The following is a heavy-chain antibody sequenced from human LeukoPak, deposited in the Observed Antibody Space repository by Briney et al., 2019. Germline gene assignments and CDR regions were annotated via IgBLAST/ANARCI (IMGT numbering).Heavy chain of an antibody. V-gene: IGHV1-2*02. Sequence: ASVKVSCKASGYTFTGYYMHWVRQAPGQGLEWMGWVNPNTGGSNFAQKFQGRVSMTRDTSISTAYMELRSLRSDDTAVYYCARSVGKQQLVPRDYYYYYMDVWGKGTTVTVSS. D-gene: IGHD6-13*01. CDR2: VNPNTGGS. CDR3: ARSVGKQQLVPRDYYYYYMDV. CDR1: GYTFTGYY. J-gene: IGHJ6*03.